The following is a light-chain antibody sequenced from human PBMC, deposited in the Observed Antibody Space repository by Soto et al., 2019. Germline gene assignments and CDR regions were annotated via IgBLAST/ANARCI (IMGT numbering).Light chain of an antibody. J-gene: IGKJ3*01. Sequence: IQGTKSAFPLSASVGARVTITGRASQSTSRWLAWYQQKPGKAPKLPIYDASLLESGVPSRFSGSGSGSDFTLTISSRQPEDVATYYCHQTSIAPYPFGPGTKVDIK. CDR1: QSTSRW. V-gene: IGKV1-5*01. CDR2: DAS. CDR3: HQTSIAPYP.